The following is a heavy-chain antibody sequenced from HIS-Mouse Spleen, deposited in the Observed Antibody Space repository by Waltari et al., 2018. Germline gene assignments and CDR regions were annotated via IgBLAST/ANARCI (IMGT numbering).Heavy chain of an antibody. D-gene: IGHD1-20*01. CDR3: ARAGNNWNQSRWFDP. V-gene: IGHV1-69*04. Sequence: QVQLVQYGAEVKKPGSSVKVSCKAAGGTFSSYAIIRVRTAPGQGLEWMGRIIPILGIANYAQKFQGRVTITADKSTSTAYMELSSLRSEDTAVYYCARAGNNWNQSRWFDPWGQGTLVTVSS. CDR1: GGTFSSYA. CDR2: IIPILGIA. J-gene: IGHJ5*02.